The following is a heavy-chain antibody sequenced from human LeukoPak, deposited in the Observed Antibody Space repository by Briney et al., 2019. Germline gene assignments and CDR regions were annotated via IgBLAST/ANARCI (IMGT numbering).Heavy chain of an antibody. Sequence: ASVKVSCKASGYTFTDYYMHWVRQAPGQGLEWMGWINPNSGGTNYAQKFQGRVTMTRDTSISTAYMELSWLRSDDTAVYYCARDHQWLAKYYFDYWGQGTLVTVSS. CDR2: INPNSGGT. V-gene: IGHV1-2*02. CDR3: ARDHQWLAKYYFDY. D-gene: IGHD6-19*01. CDR1: GYTFTDYY. J-gene: IGHJ4*02.